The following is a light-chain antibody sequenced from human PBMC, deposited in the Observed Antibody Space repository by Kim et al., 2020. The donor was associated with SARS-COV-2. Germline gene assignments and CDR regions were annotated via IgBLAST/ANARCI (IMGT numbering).Light chain of an antibody. Sequence: QSALTQPASVSGSPGQSITISSTGTSSDVGSYNLVSWYQQHPVKAPKLRIYEVSKRPSGVSSRFSGSKSGNTASLTISGLQAEDEADYYCCSYAGSSTLVFGGGTQLTVL. V-gene: IGLV2-23*02. CDR1: SSDVGSYNL. J-gene: IGLJ2*01. CDR2: EVS. CDR3: CSYAGSSTLV.